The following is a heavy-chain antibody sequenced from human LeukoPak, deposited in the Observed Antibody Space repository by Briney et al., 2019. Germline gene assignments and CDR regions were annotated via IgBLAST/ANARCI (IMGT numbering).Heavy chain of an antibody. CDR3: ARGGSYLSAFDI. Sequence: GGSLRLSCAASGFTVSSNYMSWVRQAPGKGLEWVSLIYSGGSTFYADSVQGRFTISRDNSKNTLYLQMNSLRGEDTAVYYCARGGSYLSAFDIWGQGTMVTVSS. CDR2: IYSGGST. V-gene: IGHV3-53*01. CDR1: GFTVSSNY. D-gene: IGHD1-26*01. J-gene: IGHJ3*02.